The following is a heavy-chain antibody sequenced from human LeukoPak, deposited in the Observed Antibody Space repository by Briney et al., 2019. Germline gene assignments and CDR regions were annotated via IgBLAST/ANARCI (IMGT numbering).Heavy chain of an antibody. CDR1: GGSISSNC. CDR2: SCSSGST. J-gene: IGHJ4*02. CDR3: ARHQHQLVTGYDY. Sequence: SETLSLTCTVSGGSISSNCWNWIRQPPPKGLEWIWYSCSSGSTNYNPSLTRRVTISVDTSKKQFSLRLISVSAADTAVYYCARHQHQLVTGYDYWGQGTLVTVSS. D-gene: IGHD6-13*01. V-gene: IGHV4-59*08.